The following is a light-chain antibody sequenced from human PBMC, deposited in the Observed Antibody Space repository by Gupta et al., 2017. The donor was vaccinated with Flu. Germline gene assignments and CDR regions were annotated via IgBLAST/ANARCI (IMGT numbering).Light chain of an antibody. V-gene: IGLV8-61*01. J-gene: IGLJ3*02. CDR3: LHQRGTRSLV. CDR2: STD. Sequence: TITLNCGLSSGSVSTSYYPSWYQQTPGQPPRTLIYSTDTRSSGVPDRFSGPMTANEVPLSMEGGHADDRSGQYSLHQRGTRSLVFGGGTKLTVL. CDR1: SGSVSTSYY.